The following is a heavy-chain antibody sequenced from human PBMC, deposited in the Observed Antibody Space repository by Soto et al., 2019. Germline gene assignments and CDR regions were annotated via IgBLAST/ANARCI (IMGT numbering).Heavy chain of an antibody. CDR2: INHSGST. J-gene: IGHJ4*02. CDR1: GGYFSGYY. D-gene: IGHD3-10*01. Sequence: SETLSLTCAVYGGYFSGYYWSWIRRPPGKGLEWIGEINHSGSTNYNPSLKSRVTISVDTSKNQFSLKLSSVTAADTAVYYCARGPVTMVRGVIIDYFDYWGQGTLVTVSP. V-gene: IGHV4-34*01. CDR3: ARGPVTMVRGVIIDYFDY.